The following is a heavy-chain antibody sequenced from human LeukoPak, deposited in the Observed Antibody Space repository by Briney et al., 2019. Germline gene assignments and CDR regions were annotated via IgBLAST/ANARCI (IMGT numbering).Heavy chain of an antibody. CDR3: ARGSTVAGTRTVPSPER. D-gene: IGHD6-19*01. Sequence: PGGSLRLSCAASGFTFSDYNMNWYRQAPGKRLDWVSYISTHSTSIYYADSVKGRFTIPRDNAKSSLYLQMNSLRADDTAVYYCARGSTVAGTRTVPSPERWGQGTLVTVSS. CDR1: GFTFSDYN. V-gene: IGHV3-48*01. CDR2: ISTHSTSI. J-gene: IGHJ4*02.